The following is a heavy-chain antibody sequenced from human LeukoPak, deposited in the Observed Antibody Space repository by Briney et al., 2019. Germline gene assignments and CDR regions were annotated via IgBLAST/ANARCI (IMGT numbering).Heavy chain of an antibody. CDR3: ARLYYYDSSGYYYTFDY. Sequence: PSETLSLTCTVSGDSVSSGSNYWSWIRQPAGKGLEWIGRIYNSWTTNYNPSLKSRVTISVDTSKNQFSLKLSSVTAADTAVYYCARLYYYDSSGYYYTFDYWGQGTLVTVSS. J-gene: IGHJ4*02. V-gene: IGHV4-61*02. CDR2: IYNSWTT. CDR1: GDSVSSGSNY. D-gene: IGHD3-22*01.